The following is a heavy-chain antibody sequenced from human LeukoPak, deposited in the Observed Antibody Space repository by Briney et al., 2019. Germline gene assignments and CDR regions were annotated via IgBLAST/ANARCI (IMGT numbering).Heavy chain of an antibody. CDR3: AKVRRMEWMTPLSDDFDV. CDR2: ISSDSSNK. CDR1: GFNFNRFA. Sequence: TGGSLRLSCAASGFNFNRFAMHWVRQVPGRGLEWVAVISSDSSNKNYVESVRGRFTISRGNSVNTLYLEMNTLTTDDAGVYYCAKVRRMEWMTPLSDDFDVWGQGTMVTVSS. V-gene: IGHV3-30*04. J-gene: IGHJ3*01. D-gene: IGHD3-3*01.